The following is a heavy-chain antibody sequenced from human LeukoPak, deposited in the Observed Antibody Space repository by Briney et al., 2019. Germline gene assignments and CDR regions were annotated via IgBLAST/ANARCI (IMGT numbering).Heavy chain of an antibody. CDR2: ISGGAGSP. J-gene: IGHJ4*02. Sequence: GGSLRLSCAASGFTFSSYSISWVRQAPGKGLEWVSLISGGAGSPYYADSVKGRFTISRDNSKNTLYLQMNSLRAEDTAVYYCAKEPRYCGGDCFSLLDCWGQGTLVTVSS. CDR3: AKEPRYCGGDCFSLLDC. D-gene: IGHD2-21*02. V-gene: IGHV3-23*01. CDR1: GFTFSSYS.